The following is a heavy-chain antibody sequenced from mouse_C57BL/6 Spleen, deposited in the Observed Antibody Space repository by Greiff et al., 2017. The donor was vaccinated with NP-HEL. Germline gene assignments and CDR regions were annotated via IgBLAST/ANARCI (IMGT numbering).Heavy chain of an antibody. D-gene: IGHD1-1*01. Sequence: DVMLVESGGGLVKPGGSLKLSCAASGFTFSSYAMSWVRQTPEKRLEWVATISDGGSYTYYPDNVKGRFTISRDNAKNNLYLQMSHLKSEDTAMYYCARERYYGSFDYWGQGTTLTVSS. CDR1: GFTFSSYA. CDR2: ISDGGSYT. CDR3: ARERYYGSFDY. V-gene: IGHV5-4*01. J-gene: IGHJ2*01.